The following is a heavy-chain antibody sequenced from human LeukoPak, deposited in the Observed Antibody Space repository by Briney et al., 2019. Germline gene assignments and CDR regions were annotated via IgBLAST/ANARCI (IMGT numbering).Heavy chain of an antibody. CDR1: GYTFTSYG. Sequence: VSVKVSCKASGYTFTSYGISWVRQAPGQGLEWMGWISAYNGNTNYAQKLQGRVTMTTDTSTSTAYMELRSLRSDDTAVYYCARDRNVLLGEPGPIQYHNWFDPWGQGTLVTVSS. J-gene: IGHJ5*02. CDR2: ISAYNGNT. CDR3: ARDRNVLLGEPGPIQYHNWFDP. D-gene: IGHD3-10*02. V-gene: IGHV1-18*01.